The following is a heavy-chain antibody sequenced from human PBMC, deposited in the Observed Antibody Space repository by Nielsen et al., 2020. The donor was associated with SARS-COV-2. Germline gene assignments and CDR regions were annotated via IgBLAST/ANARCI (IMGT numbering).Heavy chain of an antibody. CDR1: GDSVSSNSAA. J-gene: IGHJ4*02. CDR2: TYYRSKWYN. D-gene: IGHD6-13*01. V-gene: IGHV6-1*01. CDR3: ARWDGSSWTTFDY. Sequence: SQTLSLTCAISGDSVSSNSAAWNWIRQSPSRGLEWLGRTYYRSKWYNDYAVSVKSRITINPDTSKNQFSLKLSSVTAADTAVYYCARWDGSSWTTFDYWGQGTLVTVSS.